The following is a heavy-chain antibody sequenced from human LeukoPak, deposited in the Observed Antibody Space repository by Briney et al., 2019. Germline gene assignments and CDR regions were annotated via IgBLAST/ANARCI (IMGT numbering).Heavy chain of an antibody. CDR2: ISSSSSYI. V-gene: IGHV3-21*01. D-gene: IGHD6-19*01. Sequence: GGSLRLSCAASGFTFSSYSMNWVRQAPGKGLEWVSSISSSSSYIYYADSVKGRFTISRDNAKNSLYLQMNSLRAEDTAVYYCARSSVAGTSFDYRGQGTLVTVSS. CDR3: ARSSVAGTSFDY. J-gene: IGHJ4*02. CDR1: GFTFSSYS.